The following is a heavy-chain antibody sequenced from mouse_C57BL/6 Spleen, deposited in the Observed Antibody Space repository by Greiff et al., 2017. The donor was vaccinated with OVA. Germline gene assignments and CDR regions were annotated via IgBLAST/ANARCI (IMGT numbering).Heavy chain of an antibody. CDR2: INYDGSST. CDR3: AREGDYSNFYAMDY. CDR1: GFTFSDYY. J-gene: IGHJ4*01. Sequence: EVKLVESEGGLVQPGSSMKLSCTASGFTFSDYYMAWVRQVPEKGLEWVANINYDGSSTYYLDSLKSRFIISRDNAKNILYLQMSSLKSEDTATYYCAREGDYSNFYAMDYWGQGTSVTVSS. D-gene: IGHD2-5*01. V-gene: IGHV5-16*01.